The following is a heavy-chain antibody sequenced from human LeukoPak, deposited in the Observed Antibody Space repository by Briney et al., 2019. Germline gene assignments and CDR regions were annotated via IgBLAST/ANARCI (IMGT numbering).Heavy chain of an antibody. CDR3: AKDQDTYTSGWNDY. V-gene: IGHV3-23*01. CDR1: GFTFSRYP. Sequence: PGGSLRLSCAASGFTFSRYPMTWLRQAPANGREWVSTIRGSGGGIFYAVSVKGRFTISRDDSTHTLYLQMNSLRVEDTAVYYCAKDQDTYTSGWNDYWGQGTLVTVSS. CDR2: IRGSGGGI. D-gene: IGHD6-19*01. J-gene: IGHJ4*02.